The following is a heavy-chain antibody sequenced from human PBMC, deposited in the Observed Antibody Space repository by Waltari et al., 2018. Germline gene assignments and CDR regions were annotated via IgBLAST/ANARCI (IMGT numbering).Heavy chain of an antibody. D-gene: IGHD5-12*01. Sequence: EVQLLESGGGLVQPGGSLRLSCAASGFTFSSYAMSWVRQAPGKGLEWVSAISGSGGSTYYADSVKGRFTISIDNSKNTLYLQMNSLRAEDTAVYYCAKVNSGYDTYYYYGMDVWGQGTTVTVSS. CDR1: GFTFSSYA. CDR2: ISGSGGST. CDR3: AKVNSGYDTYYYYGMDV. J-gene: IGHJ6*02. V-gene: IGHV3-23*01.